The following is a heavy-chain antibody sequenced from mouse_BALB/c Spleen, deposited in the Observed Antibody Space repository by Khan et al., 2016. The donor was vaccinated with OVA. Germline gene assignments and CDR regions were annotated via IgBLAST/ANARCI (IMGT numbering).Heavy chain of an antibody. CDR3: AGEGDDGGLAY. Sequence: EVELVESGGGLVQPGGSLKLSCATSGFTFSDYYMYWVRQTPEKRLEWVAYISNRGSTTYYPDTVRGRFTISRENAKNTLYLQMSRLKSEDTAMYYCAGEGDDGGLAYWGQGTLVTVSA. D-gene: IGHD2-3*01. V-gene: IGHV5-12*02. CDR1: GFTFSDYY. CDR2: ISNRGSTT. J-gene: IGHJ3*01.